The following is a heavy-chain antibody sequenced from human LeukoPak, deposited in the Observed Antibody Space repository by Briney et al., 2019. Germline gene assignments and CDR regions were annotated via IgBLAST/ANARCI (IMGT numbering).Heavy chain of an antibody. CDR1: GGSISSYY. J-gene: IGHJ5*02. D-gene: IGHD3-22*01. CDR2: IYTSGST. V-gene: IGHV4-4*07. CDR3: ARDFSGNYDSSGYAVDP. Sequence: SETLFLTCTVSGGSISSYYWSWIRQPAGKGLEWIGRIYTSGSTNYNPSLKSRVTMSVDTSKNQFSLKLSSVTAADTAVYYCARDFSGNYDSSGYAVDPWGQGTLVTVSS.